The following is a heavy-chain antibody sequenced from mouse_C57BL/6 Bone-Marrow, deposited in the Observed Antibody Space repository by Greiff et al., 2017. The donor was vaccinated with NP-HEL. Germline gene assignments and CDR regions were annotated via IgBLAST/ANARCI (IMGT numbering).Heavy chain of an antibody. D-gene: IGHD2-3*01. CDR3: ARRADGYFYFDY. J-gene: IGHJ2*01. CDR2: IDPRDGST. V-gene: IGHV1-85*01. CDR1: GYTFTSYD. Sequence: VKLMESGPELVKPGASVKLSCKASGYTFTSYDINWVKQRPGQGLEWIGWIDPRDGSTKYNEKFKGKATLTVDTSSSTAYMELHSLTSEDSAVYVCARRADGYFYFDYWGQGTTLTVSS.